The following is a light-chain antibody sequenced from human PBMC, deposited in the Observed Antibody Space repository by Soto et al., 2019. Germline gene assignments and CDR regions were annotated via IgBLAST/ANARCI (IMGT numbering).Light chain of an antibody. CDR3: SSYTSSSTFV. CDR2: EVS. V-gene: IGLV2-14*01. J-gene: IGLJ3*02. CDR1: SSDVGVYNY. Sequence: QSALTQPASVSGSPGQSITISCTGTSSDVGVYNYVSWYQQHPGKAPKLMIYEVSNRPSGVSNRFSGSKSGNTASLTISGLQAEDEADYYCSSYTSSSTFVFGGWTKLTVL.